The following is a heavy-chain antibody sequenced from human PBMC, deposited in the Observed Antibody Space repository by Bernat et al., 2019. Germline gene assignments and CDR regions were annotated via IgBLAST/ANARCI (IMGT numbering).Heavy chain of an antibody. D-gene: IGHD1-26*01. CDR2: ISSSSSYT. J-gene: IGHJ4*02. CDR1: GFTFSDYY. V-gene: IGHV3-11*05. Sequence: QVQLVESGGGLVKPGGSLRLSCAASGFTFSDYYMSWIHQAPGKGLEWVSYISSSSSYTNYADSVKGRFTISRDNAKNSLYLQMNSLRAEDTAVYYCAREVLIVGADYWGQGTLVTVSS. CDR3: AREVLIVGADY.